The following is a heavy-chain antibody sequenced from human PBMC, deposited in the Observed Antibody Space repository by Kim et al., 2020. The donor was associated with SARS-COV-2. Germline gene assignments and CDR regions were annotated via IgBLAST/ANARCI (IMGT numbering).Heavy chain of an antibody. V-gene: IGHV4-4*07. Sequence: SETLSLTCTVSDGSISTYYWSWLRQPAGKGLEWIGRVYPTGATDYSPSLKSRITMSAGATWDQVFLKLSSVTAADTAVSFCARDLRLVFWGGFWG. CDR3: ARDLRLVFWGGF. D-gene: IGHD5-12*01. CDR1: DGSISTYY. CDR2: VYPTGAT. J-gene: IGHJ1*01.